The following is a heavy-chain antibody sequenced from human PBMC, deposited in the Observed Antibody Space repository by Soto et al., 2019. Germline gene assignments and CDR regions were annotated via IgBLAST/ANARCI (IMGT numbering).Heavy chain of an antibody. CDR3: ASRRRARYCTNGVCYTNDY. CDR2: IYYSGST. J-gene: IGHJ4*02. Sequence: SETLSLTCTVSGGSVSSGSYYWSWIRQPPGKGLEWIGYIYYSGSTNYNPSLKRRVTISVDTSKNKISLKLSSVTAADTAVYYFASRRRARYCTNGVCYTNDYWGQGTLVTVSS. D-gene: IGHD2-8*01. V-gene: IGHV4-61*01. CDR1: GGSVSSGSYY.